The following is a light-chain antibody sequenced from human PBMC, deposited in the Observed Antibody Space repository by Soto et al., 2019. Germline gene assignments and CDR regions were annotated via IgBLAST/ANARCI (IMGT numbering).Light chain of an antibody. CDR2: EVS. Sequence: QSALTQPPSASGSPGQSVTISCTGTSSDVGGYNYVSWYQQHPGKAPKVMIYEVSKRPSGVPDRFSGSKSGNTASLTVSGLQAEDEADYYCSSYAGSNNPVVFGGGTKLTVL. V-gene: IGLV2-8*01. CDR3: SSYAGSNNPVV. J-gene: IGLJ2*01. CDR1: SSDVGGYNY.